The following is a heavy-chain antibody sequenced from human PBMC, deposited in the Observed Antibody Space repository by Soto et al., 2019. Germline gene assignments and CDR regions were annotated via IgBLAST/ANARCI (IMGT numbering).Heavy chain of an antibody. V-gene: IGHV4-31*03. CDR3: ARDRYSGYDGDYYYYGMDV. D-gene: IGHD5-12*01. CDR2: IYYSGST. CDR1: GGSISSGGYY. J-gene: IGHJ6*02. Sequence: QVQLQESGPGLVKPSQTLSLTCTVSGGSISSGGYYWSWIRQHPGKGLEWIGYIYYSGSTYYNPSLKSRFTISVDTSKNQFSLKLSSVTAADTAVYYCARDRYSGYDGDYYYYGMDVWGQGTTVTVSS.